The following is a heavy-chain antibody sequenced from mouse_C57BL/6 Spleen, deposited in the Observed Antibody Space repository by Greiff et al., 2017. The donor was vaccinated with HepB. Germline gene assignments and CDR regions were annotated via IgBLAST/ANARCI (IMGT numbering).Heavy chain of an antibody. CDR2: IDPNSGGT. Sequence: QVQLQQSGAELVKPGASVKLSCKASGYTFTSYWMHWVKQRPGRGLEWIGRIDPNSGGTKYNEKFKSKATLTVDKPSSTAYMQLSSLTSEDSAVYYCARGSYDGYLLWYFDVWGTGTTVTVSS. J-gene: IGHJ1*03. V-gene: IGHV1-72*01. D-gene: IGHD2-3*01. CDR1: GYTFTSYW. CDR3: ARGSYDGYLLWYFDV.